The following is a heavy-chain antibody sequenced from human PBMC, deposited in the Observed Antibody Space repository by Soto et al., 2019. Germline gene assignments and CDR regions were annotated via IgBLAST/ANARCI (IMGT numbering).Heavy chain of an antibody. V-gene: IGHV1-46*01. CDR1: GYTFTSYY. CDR3: ARDQGAYYYDSSGYSY. D-gene: IGHD3-22*01. Sequence: GASVKVSCKASGYTFTSYYMHWVRQAPGQGLEWMGIINPSGGSTSYAQKFQGRVTMTRDTSTSTVYMELSSLRSEDTAVYYCARDQGAYYYDSSGYSYWGQGTLVTVSS. CDR2: INPSGGST. J-gene: IGHJ4*02.